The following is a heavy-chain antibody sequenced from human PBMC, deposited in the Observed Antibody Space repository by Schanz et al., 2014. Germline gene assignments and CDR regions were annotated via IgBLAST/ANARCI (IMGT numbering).Heavy chain of an antibody. CDR2: ISYDGNTK. D-gene: IGHD1-26*01. Sequence: VQLLESGGGVVQPGRSLRLSCAASGFNFSNYDIHWVRQAPGKGLEWVALISYDGNTKYYADSVRGRFTISRDNAKNSLYLQMNSLRAEDTAVYYCARDSGSHYLVDYWGQGTLVTVSS. J-gene: IGHJ4*02. CDR3: ARDSGSHYLVDY. V-gene: IGHV3-30-3*01. CDR1: GFNFSNYD.